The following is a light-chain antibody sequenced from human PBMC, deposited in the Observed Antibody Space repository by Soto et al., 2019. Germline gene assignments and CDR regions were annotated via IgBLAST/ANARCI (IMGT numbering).Light chain of an antibody. CDR2: AAS. V-gene: IGKV3-15*01. CDR1: QTISNM. CDR3: QQHGQWPIT. Sequence: EVVMTQSPATLSVSPGDKVSLSCRANQTISNMLAWYQQKPGQAPRLLIYAASTRATGVSARFSGSGSGTEFTLTISSLQPEDFATYYCQQHGQWPITFGQGTRLEIK. J-gene: IGKJ5*01.